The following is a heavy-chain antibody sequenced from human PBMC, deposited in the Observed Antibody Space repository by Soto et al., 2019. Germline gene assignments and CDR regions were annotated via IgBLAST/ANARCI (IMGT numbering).Heavy chain of an antibody. CDR1: GFTFSNAW. J-gene: IGHJ4*02. Sequence: EVQLVESGGGLVKPGGSLRLSCAASGFTFSNAWMNWVRQAPGKGLEWVSCITDSGTGTYYADSVKGRFTISRDNSKNTMYLQMNNLRAEDTGVYYCAKGLINGRWYAEDWGQGTLVTVSS. CDR3: AKGLINGRWYAED. CDR2: ITDSGTGT. D-gene: IGHD6-13*01. V-gene: IGHV3-23*04.